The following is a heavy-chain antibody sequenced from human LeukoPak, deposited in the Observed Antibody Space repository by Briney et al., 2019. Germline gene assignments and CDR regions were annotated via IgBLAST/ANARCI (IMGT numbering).Heavy chain of an antibody. V-gene: IGHV4-34*01. CDR2: INHSGST. CDR1: GGSFSGYY. D-gene: IGHD3-10*01. Sequence: SETLSLTCAVYGGSFSGYYWSWIRQPPGKGLEWIGEINHSGSTNHNPPLKSRVTISVDTSKNQFSLKLTSVTASDTAVYCCARHRRFGDLSSYYYGMDVWGKGATVTVSS. CDR3: ARHRRFGDLSSYYYGMDV. J-gene: IGHJ6*04.